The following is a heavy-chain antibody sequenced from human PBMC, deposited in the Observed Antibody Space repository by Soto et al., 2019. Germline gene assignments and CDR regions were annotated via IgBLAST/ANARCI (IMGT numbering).Heavy chain of an antibody. J-gene: IGHJ4*02. CDR3: TRGLASGDY. CDR2: INPNGGST. V-gene: IGHV1-46*03. D-gene: IGHD6-6*01. CDR1: GYIFTNFY. Sequence: QVPLVQPGAEVEKPGASVKFSCKASGYIFTNFYIHWVRQAPGQGLEWIGIINPNGGSTNYAQNFQGRVTMTRDTSTSTVYMDLSSLRSEDTAVYYCTRGLASGDYWGQGTLITVSS.